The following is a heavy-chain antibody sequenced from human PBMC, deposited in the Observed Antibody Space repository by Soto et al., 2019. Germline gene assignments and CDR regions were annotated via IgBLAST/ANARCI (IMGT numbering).Heavy chain of an antibody. CDR2: ISAYNGNT. J-gene: IGHJ4*02. CDR1: GYTFSTYG. D-gene: IGHD4-17*01. V-gene: IGHV1-18*01. CDR3: ARGFTQSTVTPIRY. Sequence: ASVKVSCKASGYTFSTYGITWVRQAPGQGLEWMGWISAYNGNTNYAQKLQGRLTMTTDTSTSTAYMELGSLRSDDTAVYYCARGFTQSTVTPIRYWGQGTLVTVSS.